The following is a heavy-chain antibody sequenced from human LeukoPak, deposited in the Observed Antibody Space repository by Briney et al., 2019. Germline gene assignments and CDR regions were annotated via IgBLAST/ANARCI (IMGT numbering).Heavy chain of an antibody. V-gene: IGHV1-24*01. D-gene: IGHD1-26*01. CDR2: FDPEDGET. Sequence: ASVKVSCKVSGCTLTELSMHWVRQAPGKGLEWMGGFDPEDGETIYAQKFQGRVTMTEDTSTDTAYMELSSLRSEDTAVYYCATAYTGSYHDAFDIWGQGTMVTVSS. CDR1: GCTLTELS. CDR3: ATAYTGSYHDAFDI. J-gene: IGHJ3*02.